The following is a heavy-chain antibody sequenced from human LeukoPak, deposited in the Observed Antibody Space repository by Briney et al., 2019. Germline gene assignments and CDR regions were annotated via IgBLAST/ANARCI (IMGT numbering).Heavy chain of an antibody. Sequence: GGSLRLSCAASGFTFSSYGMHWVRQAPGKGLEWVAVISYDGSNKYYADSVKGRFTISRDNSKNTLYLQMNSLRAEDTAVYYCATAKNYDSSGYPLYYWGQGTLVTVSS. J-gene: IGHJ4*02. CDR3: ATAKNYDSSGYPLYY. CDR1: GFTFSSYG. CDR2: ISYDGSNK. V-gene: IGHV3-30*03. D-gene: IGHD3-22*01.